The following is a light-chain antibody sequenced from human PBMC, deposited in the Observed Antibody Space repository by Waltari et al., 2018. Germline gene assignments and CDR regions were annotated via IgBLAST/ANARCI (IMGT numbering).Light chain of an antibody. CDR3: QQFDDSQWS. V-gene: IGKV3-20*01. J-gene: IGKJ1*01. CDR1: QSLRRNY. CDR2: CAS. Sequence: EIVLTQSPDSLSLSPGERAIISCRASQSLRRNYFAWYRQRPGQAPRLLIYCASKRATGIPDRFSGSGSGTDFTLTINRLEPEDFAVYYCQQFDDSQWSFGQGTKVELK.